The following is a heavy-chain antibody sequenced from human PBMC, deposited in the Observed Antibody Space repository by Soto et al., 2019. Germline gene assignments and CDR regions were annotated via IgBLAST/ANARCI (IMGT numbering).Heavy chain of an antibody. V-gene: IGHV3-23*01. D-gene: IGHD6-19*01. J-gene: IGHJ6*02. Sequence: GGSLRLSCAASGFTFSSYAMSWVRQAPGKGLEWVSAISGSGGSTYYADSVKGRFTISRDNSKNTLYLQMNSLRAEDTAVYYCAKGLAVAEYYYYYGMDVWGQGTTVTVSS. CDR1: GFTFSSYA. CDR3: AKGLAVAEYYYYYGMDV. CDR2: ISGSGGST.